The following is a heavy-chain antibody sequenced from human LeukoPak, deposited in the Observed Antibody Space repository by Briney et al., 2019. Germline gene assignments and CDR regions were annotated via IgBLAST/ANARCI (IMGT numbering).Heavy chain of an antibody. CDR2: VDPEDGET. Sequence: ASVKVSCKVSGYTLTELSMHWVRQAPGKGLEWMGGVDPEDGETIYAQKFQGRVTMTEDTSTDTAYMELSSLRSEDTAVYYCATKREYCSSTSCYSSLDPWGQGTLVTVSS. CDR1: GYTLTELS. V-gene: IGHV1-24*01. CDR3: ATKREYCSSTSCYSSLDP. D-gene: IGHD2-2*01. J-gene: IGHJ5*02.